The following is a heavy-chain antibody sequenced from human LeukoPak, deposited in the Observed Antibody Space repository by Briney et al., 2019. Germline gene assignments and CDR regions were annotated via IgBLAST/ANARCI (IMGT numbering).Heavy chain of an antibody. CDR2: ISAYNGNT. CDR1: GYTFTSYG. V-gene: IGHV1-18*01. Sequence: ASVKVSCKASGYTFTSYGISWVRQAPGQGLEWMGWISAYNGNTNYAQKLQGRVTMTTDTSTSTAYMELRSLRSDDTAVYYCARGSNYYDSSGYRYWGQEPWSPSPQ. CDR3: ARGSNYYDSSGYRY. J-gene: IGHJ4*01. D-gene: IGHD3-22*01.